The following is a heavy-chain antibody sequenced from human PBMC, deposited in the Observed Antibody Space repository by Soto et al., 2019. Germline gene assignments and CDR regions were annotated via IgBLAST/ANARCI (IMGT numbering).Heavy chain of an antibody. V-gene: IGHV3-23*01. CDR1: GFSFVNYA. CDR2: LSGSGTST. J-gene: IGHJ4*02. CDR3: AKATTNGGWFNPFDS. Sequence: GGSLRLSCAASGFSFVNYAMNWVRQAPGKGLEWVSGLSGSGTSTYYADSVKGQFTISRDNSRDTLFLQMNSLTADDTAVYYCAKATTNGGWFNPFDSWGQGALVTVSS. D-gene: IGHD6-19*01.